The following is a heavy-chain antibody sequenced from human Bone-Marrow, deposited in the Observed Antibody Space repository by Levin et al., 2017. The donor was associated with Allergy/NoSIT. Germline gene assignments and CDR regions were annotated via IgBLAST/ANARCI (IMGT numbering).Heavy chain of an antibody. CDR3: AKDWGLGATVTTYSDY. CDR1: GFTFTSYA. J-gene: IGHJ4*02. Sequence: PGGSLRLSCAASGFTFTSYAMTWVRQAPAKGLEWVSGISGSGGSTYYADSVKGRFTISRDNSKNTLFLQMKSLRAEDTAVYYCAKDWGLGATVTTYSDYWGQGTLVTVSS. D-gene: IGHD4-17*01. V-gene: IGHV3-23*01. CDR2: ISGSGGST.